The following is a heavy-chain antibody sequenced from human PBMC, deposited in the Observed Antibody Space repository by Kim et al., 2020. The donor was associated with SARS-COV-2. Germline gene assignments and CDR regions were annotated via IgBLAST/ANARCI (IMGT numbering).Heavy chain of an antibody. V-gene: IGHV3-7*01. CDR1: GFSFSTYW. J-gene: IGHJ4*02. CDR3: ASTASVSY. Sequence: GGSLRLSCAASGFSFSTYWMTWVRQAPGKGLEWVANIKQDGIVNNYVDSVKGRFTISRDNAQSSVHLQMNSLRAEDTTIYYCASTASVSYLGQGTLVTVSS. CDR2: IKQDGIVN. D-gene: IGHD5-18*01.